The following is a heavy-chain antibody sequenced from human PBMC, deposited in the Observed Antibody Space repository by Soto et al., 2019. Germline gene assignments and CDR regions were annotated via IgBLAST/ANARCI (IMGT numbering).Heavy chain of an antibody. CDR1: GYTFTSYG. D-gene: IGHD3-9*01. Sequence: QVQLVQSGAEVKKPGASAKVSCKASGYTFTSYGISWVRQAPGQGLEWMGWMSAYNGNTNYAQKLQGSVTMTTDTSTRTAYMELRSLRSNHTAVYYCTSPSEPGDNILTCHQNYYHGMDVWGQGTTVTVSS. CDR2: MSAYNGNT. J-gene: IGHJ6*02. V-gene: IGHV1-18*04. CDR3: TSPSEPGDNILTCHQNYYHGMDV.